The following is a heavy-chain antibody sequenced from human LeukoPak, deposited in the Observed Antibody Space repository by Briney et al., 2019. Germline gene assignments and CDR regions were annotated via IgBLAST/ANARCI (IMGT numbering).Heavy chain of an antibody. CDR2: IYTSGST. D-gene: IGHD4-23*01. V-gene: IGHV4-61*02. CDR3: ARVFGGPVSRRFDP. Sequence: SETLSLTCTVSGGSISSGSYYWSWIRQPAGKGLEWIGRIYTSGSTNYNPSLKSRVTISVDTSKNQFSLKLSSVTAADTAVYYCARVFGGPVSRRFDPWGQGTLVTASS. J-gene: IGHJ5*02. CDR1: GGSISSGSYY.